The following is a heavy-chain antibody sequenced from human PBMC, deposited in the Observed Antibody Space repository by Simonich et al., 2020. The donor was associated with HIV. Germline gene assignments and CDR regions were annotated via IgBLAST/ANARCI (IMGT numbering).Heavy chain of an antibody. V-gene: IGHV3-30*07. CDR3: ASGGSISSVWADDY. Sequence: QVQLVESGGGVVQPGRSLRLSCAASGFTFSSYAMHWVRQAPGKGLEWVAGISYDGSNKYYADSVKGRVTISRDNSKNTRYLQMNSLRAEDTAVYYCASGGSISSVWADDYWGQGTLVTVSS. J-gene: IGHJ4*02. CDR2: ISYDGSNK. CDR1: GFTFSSYA. D-gene: IGHD3-16*01.